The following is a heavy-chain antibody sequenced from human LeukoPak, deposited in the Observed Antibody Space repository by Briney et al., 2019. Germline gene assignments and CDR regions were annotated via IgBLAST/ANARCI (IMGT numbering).Heavy chain of an antibody. V-gene: IGHV4-39*07. J-gene: IGHJ4*02. D-gene: IGHD1-26*01. Sequence: PSGTLSLTCTVSGGSISSSSYYWGWIRQPPGKGLEWIGSIYYSGSTYYNPSLKSRVTISVDTSKNQFSLKLSSVTAADTAVYYCARGVGVDKFDYWGQGTLVTVS. CDR3: ARGVGVDKFDY. CDR2: IYYSGST. CDR1: GGSISSSSYY.